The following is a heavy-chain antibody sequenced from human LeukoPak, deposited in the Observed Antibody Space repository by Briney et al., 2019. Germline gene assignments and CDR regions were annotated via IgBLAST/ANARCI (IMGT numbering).Heavy chain of an antibody. V-gene: IGHV1-69*13. D-gene: IGHD1-26*01. CDR1: GGTFGSYP. CDR2: SIPIFGPP. J-gene: IGHJ3*02. CDR3: ARVSGGSAIRASDAFDI. Sequence: ASVKVSCKASGGTFGSYPINWVRQAPGQGLEWMGGSIPIFGPPNYAQRFQGRATISADESSTTAHMELISLRSDDTAVYYCARVSGGSAIRASDAFDIWGQGTVVTVSS.